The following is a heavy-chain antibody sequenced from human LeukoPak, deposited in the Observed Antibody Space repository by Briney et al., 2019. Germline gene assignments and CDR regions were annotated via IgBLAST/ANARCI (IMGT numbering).Heavy chain of an antibody. CDR1: GFNFGSYS. CDR3: ARDYYDSSGYYGY. CDR2: ISYDGNNK. D-gene: IGHD3-22*01. Sequence: GGSLRLSCAASGFNFGSYSIHWVRQAPGKGLEWVAVISYDGNNKYYADSVKGRFTISRDNSKNTLYLQMNSLRAEDTAVYYCARDYYDSSGYYGYWGQGTLVTVSS. V-gene: IGHV3-30-3*01. J-gene: IGHJ4*02.